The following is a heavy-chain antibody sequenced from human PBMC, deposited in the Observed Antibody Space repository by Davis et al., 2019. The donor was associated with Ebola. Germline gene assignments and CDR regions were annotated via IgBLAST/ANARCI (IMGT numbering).Heavy chain of an antibody. Sequence: MPSETLSLTCTVSGGSISSSSYYWGWIRQPPGKGLEWIGSIYYSGSTYYNPSLKSRVTISVDTSKNQFSLKLSSVTAADTAVYYCARTYVWGSYRPKYYFDYWGQGTLVTVSS. D-gene: IGHD3-16*02. J-gene: IGHJ4*02. CDR1: GGSISSSSYY. CDR2: IYYSGST. V-gene: IGHV4-39*01. CDR3: ARTYVWGSYRPKYYFDY.